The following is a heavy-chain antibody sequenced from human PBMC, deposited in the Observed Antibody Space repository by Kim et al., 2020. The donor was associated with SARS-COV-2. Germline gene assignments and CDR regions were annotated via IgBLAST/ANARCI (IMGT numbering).Heavy chain of an antibody. CDR3: ARDFHGDYDEPPLGEFSY. V-gene: IGHV7-4-1*02. CDR1: GYTFTSYA. CDR2: INTNTGNP. Sequence: ASVKVSCKASGYTFTSYAMNWVRQAPGQGLEWMGWINTNTGNPTYAQGFTGRFVFYLDTSVSTAYLRISSLKAEDTAVYYCARDFHGDYDEPPLGEFSYWGQGTLVTVSS. D-gene: IGHD4-17*01. J-gene: IGHJ4*02.